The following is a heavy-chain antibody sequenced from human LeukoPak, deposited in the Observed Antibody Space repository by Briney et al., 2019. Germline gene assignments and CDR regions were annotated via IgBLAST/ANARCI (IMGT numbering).Heavy chain of an antibody. J-gene: IGHJ4*02. D-gene: IGHD3-16*01. V-gene: IGHV4-59*01. CDR2: IYYSGTT. CDR1: GGSINTYY. Sequence: SETLSLTCSVSGGSINTYYWTWIRLSPGKRLDWIGYIYYSGTTNYNPSLKSRVSMSVDTSRNQFSLRLSSVTAADTAIYYCARGTVQMGMGERFFDFWGQGTLVTVSS. CDR3: ARGTVQMGMGERFFDF.